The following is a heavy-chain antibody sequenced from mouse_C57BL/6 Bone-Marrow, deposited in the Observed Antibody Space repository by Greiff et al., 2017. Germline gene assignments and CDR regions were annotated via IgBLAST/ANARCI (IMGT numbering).Heavy chain of an antibody. D-gene: IGHD1-1*01. CDR3: AIVDYYGSSPDV. CDR1: GYAFSSSW. V-gene: IGHV1-82*01. Sequence: VQLQQSGPELVKPGASVKISCKASGYAFSSSWMNWVKQRPGKGLEWIGRIYPGDGDTNYNGKFKGKATLTVDKSSSTAYMQLSSLTSEDSAVYFCAIVDYYGSSPDVWGTGTTVTVSS. CDR2: IYPGDGDT. J-gene: IGHJ1*03.